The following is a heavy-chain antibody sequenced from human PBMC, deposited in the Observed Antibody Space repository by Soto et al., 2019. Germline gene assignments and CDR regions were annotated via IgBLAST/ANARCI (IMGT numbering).Heavy chain of an antibody. CDR2: IYYSGTT. V-gene: IGHV4-31*03. CDR1: SGSMFSGGYY. J-gene: IGHJ4*02. D-gene: IGHD5-18*01. Sequence: QVRLQESGPGLVKPSQTLSLTCTVSSGSMFSGGYYWSFIRQHPGKGLEWIGYIYYSGTTYYNPSLKSRVTLSVDTSQNQFSLRLGSVTAADTAVYYCASSRYGYDFEYWGQGTLVTVSS. CDR3: ASSRYGYDFEY.